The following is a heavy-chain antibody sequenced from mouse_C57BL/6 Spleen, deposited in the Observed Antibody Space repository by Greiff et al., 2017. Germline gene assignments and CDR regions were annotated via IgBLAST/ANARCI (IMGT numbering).Heavy chain of an antibody. D-gene: IGHD2-3*01. J-gene: IGHJ4*01. CDR2: IWRGGST. V-gene: IGHV2-5*01. CDR1: GFSLTSYG. Sequence: VHLVESGPGLVQPSQSLSITCTVSGFSLTSYGVHWVRQSPGKGLEWLGVIWRGGSTDYNAAFMSRLSITKDNSKSQVFFTMNSLQADDTAIYYCAKDGYYDYYAMDYWGQGTSVTVSS. CDR3: AKDGYYDYYAMDY.